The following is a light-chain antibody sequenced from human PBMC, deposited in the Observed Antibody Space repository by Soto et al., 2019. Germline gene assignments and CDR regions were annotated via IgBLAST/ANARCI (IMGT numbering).Light chain of an antibody. CDR1: QNIAAY. CDR3: QQRYNIGFT. Sequence: DIQMTQSPSSLSASVGDRVTITCRASQNIAAYLSWYQQKPGKAPKLLIYAASSLQSGVPSRFSGSGSGTDFTLTINSLQPEDFATYFCQQRYNIGFTFGPGTRVDIK. V-gene: IGKV1-39*01. CDR2: AAS. J-gene: IGKJ3*01.